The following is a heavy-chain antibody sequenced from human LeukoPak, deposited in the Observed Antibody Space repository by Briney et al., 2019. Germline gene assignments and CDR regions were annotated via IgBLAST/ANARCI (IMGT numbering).Heavy chain of an antibody. J-gene: IGHJ5*02. Sequence: GGSLRLSCAASGFTFSSYWMSWVRQAPGKGLEWVANIKQDGSEKYYVDSVKGRFTISRDNAKNSLYLQMNSLRAEDTAVYYCARLYYSNYVVWFDHWGQGTLVTVSS. V-gene: IGHV3-7*01. CDR1: GFTFSSYW. CDR2: IKQDGSEK. D-gene: IGHD4-11*01. CDR3: ARLYYSNYVVWFDH.